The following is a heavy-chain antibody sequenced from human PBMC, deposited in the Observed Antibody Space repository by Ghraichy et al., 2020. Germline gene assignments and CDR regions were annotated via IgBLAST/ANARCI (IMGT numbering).Heavy chain of an antibody. CDR2: INPSGGST. CDR1: GYTFTSYY. CDR3: AREVTMVRGVIIGALDY. J-gene: IGHJ4*02. D-gene: IGHD3-10*01. V-gene: IGHV1-46*01. Sequence: ASVKVSCKASGYTFTSYYMHWVRQAPGQGLEWMGIINPSGGSTSYAQKFQGRVTMTRDTSTSTVYMELSSLRSEDTAVYYCAREVTMVRGVIIGALDYWGQGTLVTVSS.